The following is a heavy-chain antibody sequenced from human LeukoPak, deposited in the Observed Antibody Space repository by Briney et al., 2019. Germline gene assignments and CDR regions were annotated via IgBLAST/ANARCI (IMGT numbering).Heavy chain of an antibody. D-gene: IGHD6-19*01. J-gene: IGHJ5*02. V-gene: IGHV4-38-2*01. CDR3: ARHYTSGWYLPRNWFDP. CDR2: IFHSGTT. CDR1: GYSISSGYY. Sequence: SETLSLTCSVSGYSISSGYYWGWIRQPPGKGLAWIGSIFHSGTTYYNPSLKSRVTISVDTSKNQVSLNLSSVTAADTAVYYCARHYTSGWYLPRNWFDPWGQGTLVTVSS.